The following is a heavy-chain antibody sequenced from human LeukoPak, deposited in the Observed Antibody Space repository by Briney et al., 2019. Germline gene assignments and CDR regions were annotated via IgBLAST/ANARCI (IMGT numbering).Heavy chain of an antibody. D-gene: IGHD1-26*01. J-gene: IGHJ4*02. V-gene: IGHV4-34*01. Sequence: SETLSLICTVSGDSINSYSWTWIRQPPGKGLEWIGEINHSGSTNYNPSLKSRVTISVDTSKNQFSLKLSSVTAADTAVYYCARWEGGSYYDFDYWGQGTLVTVSS. CDR2: INHSGST. CDR1: GDSINSYS. CDR3: ARWEGGSYYDFDY.